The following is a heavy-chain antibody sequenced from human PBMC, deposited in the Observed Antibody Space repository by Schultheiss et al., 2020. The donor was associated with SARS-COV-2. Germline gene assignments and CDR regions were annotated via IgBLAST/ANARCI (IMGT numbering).Heavy chain of an antibody. V-gene: IGHV3-48*04. J-gene: IGHJ3*02. D-gene: IGHD3-22*01. Sequence: GESLKISCAASGFTFSSYGMHWVRQAPGKGLEWVSYISSSGSTIYYADSVKGRFTISRDNAKNSLYLQMNSLRAEDTAVYYCARDGDYYDSSGYYDAFDIWGQGTMVTVSS. CDR3: ARDGDYYDSSGYYDAFDI. CDR1: GFTFSSYG. CDR2: ISSSGSTI.